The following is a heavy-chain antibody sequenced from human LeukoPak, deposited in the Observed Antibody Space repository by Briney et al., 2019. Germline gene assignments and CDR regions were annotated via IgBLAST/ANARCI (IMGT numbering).Heavy chain of an antibody. D-gene: IGHD6-19*01. CDR3: ARVTGGWYPKNFDY. V-gene: IGHV3-23*01. J-gene: IGHJ4*02. CDR1: GFTFSSYA. CDR2: ISGSGGST. Sequence: GGSLRLSCAASGFTFSSYAMSWVPEARGKGLEGVSAISGSGGSTYYADSVKGRFTISRDNSKNTLYLQMNSLRAEDTAVYYCARVTGGWYPKNFDYWGQGTLVTVSS.